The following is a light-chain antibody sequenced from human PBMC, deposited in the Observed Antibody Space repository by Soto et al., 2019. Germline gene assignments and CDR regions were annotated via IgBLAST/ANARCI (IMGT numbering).Light chain of an antibody. CDR2: SDN. J-gene: IGLJ2*01. CDR3: AAWDDSLRGRV. V-gene: IGLV1-44*01. Sequence: QSVLPQPPSASGTPGQRVTISCSGSNSNIGSNTVSWYQQLPGTAPKSLIYSDNQRPSGVPDRVSGSRSGTSASLAISGLQSEDEAEYYCAAWDDSLRGRVFGGGTKLTVL. CDR1: NSNIGSNT.